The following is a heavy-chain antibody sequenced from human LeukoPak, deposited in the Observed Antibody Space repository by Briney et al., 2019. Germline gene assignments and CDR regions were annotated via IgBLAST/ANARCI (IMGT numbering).Heavy chain of an antibody. CDR2: INTGGSRT. CDR1: GFTFSSYW. V-gene: IGHV3-74*01. Sequence: GGSLRLSCAASGFTFSSYWFHWVRQVPGKGLVWVSRINTGGSRTDYADSVKGRFTISRDNAKNTLYLQMDSLSAEDTAVYYCAKDFTGYDDSWGQGTLVTVSS. D-gene: IGHD3-9*01. J-gene: IGHJ4*02. CDR3: AKDFTGYDDS.